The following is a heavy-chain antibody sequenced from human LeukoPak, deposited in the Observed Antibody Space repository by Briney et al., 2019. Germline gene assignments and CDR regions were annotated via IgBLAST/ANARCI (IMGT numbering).Heavy chain of an antibody. Sequence: GGSLRLSCAASGFTFSSYAMSWVRQAPGKGLEWVSAISGSGGSTYYADSVKGRFTISRDNSKNMLYLQMNSLRAEDTAVYYCAKIYSSSWYGLIDYWGQGTLVTVSS. J-gene: IGHJ4*02. V-gene: IGHV3-23*01. D-gene: IGHD6-13*01. CDR1: GFTFSSYA. CDR3: AKIYSSSWYGLIDY. CDR2: ISGSGGST.